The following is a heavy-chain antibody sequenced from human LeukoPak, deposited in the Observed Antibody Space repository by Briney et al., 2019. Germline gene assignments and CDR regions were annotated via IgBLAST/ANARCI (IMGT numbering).Heavy chain of an antibody. V-gene: IGHV4-39*07. CDR2: IYYSGST. J-gene: IGHJ4*02. D-gene: IGHD1-26*01. CDR1: GGSISSSSYY. Sequence: SETLSLTCAVSGGSISSSSYYWGWIRQPPGKGLEWIGSIYYSGSTYYNPSLKSRVTISVDTSKNQFSLKLSSVTAADTAVYYCARDWRGSFDYWGQGTLVTVSS. CDR3: ARDWRGSFDY.